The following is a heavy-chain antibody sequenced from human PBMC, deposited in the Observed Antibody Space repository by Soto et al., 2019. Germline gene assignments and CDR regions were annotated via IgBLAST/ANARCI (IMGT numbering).Heavy chain of an antibody. CDR1: GGSISSKSYS. Sequence: SETLSLTCSVSGGSISSKSYSWGWIRQPPGKGLEWIGTFYYSENTYYNPSLKSRVTISADTSKNQFSLKLSSVTATDTAVYYCARGYGRNFDYWGQGTLVTVSS. D-gene: IGHD5-18*01. J-gene: IGHJ4*02. V-gene: IGHV4-39*07. CDR2: FYYSENT. CDR3: ARGYGRNFDY.